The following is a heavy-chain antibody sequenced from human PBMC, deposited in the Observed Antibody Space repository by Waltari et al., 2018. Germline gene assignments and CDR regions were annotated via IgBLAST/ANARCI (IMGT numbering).Heavy chain of an antibody. V-gene: IGHV4-59*01. D-gene: IGHD3-10*01. J-gene: IGHJ4*02. CDR1: RGSISSTL. Sequence: QVLLEEPGPGLVKPSETLSLTCPVARGSISSTLCPWLRPSPGKGLEWIGNIDYTGSTRYNPSLQSRVTISVDTSKMQFSLRLDSVTAADTAVYYCARFIRGRYFDYWGQGSLATVSS. CDR3: ARFIRGRYFDY. CDR2: IDYTGST.